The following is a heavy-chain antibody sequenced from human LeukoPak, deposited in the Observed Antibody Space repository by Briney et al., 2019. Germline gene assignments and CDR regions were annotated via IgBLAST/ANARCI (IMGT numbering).Heavy chain of an antibody. Sequence: SETLSLTCAVSGGSISSGGYSWSWIRQPPGKGLEWIGYIYHSGSTHYNPSLKSRVTISVDRSKNQFSLKLSSVTAADTAVYYCARDEGYCSSTSCYVWFDPWGQGTLVTVSS. CDR2: IYHSGST. CDR1: GGSISSGGYS. V-gene: IGHV4-30-2*01. J-gene: IGHJ5*02. D-gene: IGHD2-2*01. CDR3: ARDEGYCSSTSCYVWFDP.